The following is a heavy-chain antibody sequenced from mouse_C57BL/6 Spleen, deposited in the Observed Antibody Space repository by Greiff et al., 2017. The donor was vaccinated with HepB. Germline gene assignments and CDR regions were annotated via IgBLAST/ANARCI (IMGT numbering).Heavy chain of an antibody. Sequence: QVQLQQSGAELARPGASVKMSCKASGYTFTSYTMHWVKQRPGQGLEWIGYINPSSGYTKSNQKFKDKATLTADKSSSTAYMQLSSLTSEDSAVYYCASDYYGSSYWYFDVWGTGTTVTVSS. CDR1: GYTFTSYT. J-gene: IGHJ1*03. V-gene: IGHV1-4*01. CDR3: ASDYYGSSYWYFDV. D-gene: IGHD1-1*01. CDR2: INPSSGYT.